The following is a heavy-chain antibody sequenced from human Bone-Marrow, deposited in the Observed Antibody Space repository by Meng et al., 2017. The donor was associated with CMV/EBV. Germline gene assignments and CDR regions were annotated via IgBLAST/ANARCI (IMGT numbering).Heavy chain of an antibody. Sequence: GGSLRLSCTVSGDSISRYYWSWIRQPPGKGLEWMGWISAYNGNTNYAQKLQGRVTMTTDTSTSTAYMELRSLRSDDTAVYYCARVVGATTGYYFDYWGQGTLVTVSS. J-gene: IGHJ4*02. CDR1: GDSISRYY. CDR3: ARVVGATTGYYFDY. V-gene: IGHV1-18*04. CDR2: ISAYNGNT. D-gene: IGHD1-26*01.